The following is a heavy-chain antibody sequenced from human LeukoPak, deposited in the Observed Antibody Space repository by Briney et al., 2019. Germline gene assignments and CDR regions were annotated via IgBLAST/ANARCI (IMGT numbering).Heavy chain of an antibody. CDR2: ISYDGSNK. CDR1: GFTFSSYG. Sequence: PGGSLRLSCAASGFTFSSYGMHWVRQAPGKGLEWVAVISYDGSNKCYADSVKGRFTISRDNSKNTLYLQMNSLRAEDTAVYYCAKEEFDYWGQGTLVTVSS. V-gene: IGHV3-30*18. CDR3: AKEEFDY. J-gene: IGHJ4*02.